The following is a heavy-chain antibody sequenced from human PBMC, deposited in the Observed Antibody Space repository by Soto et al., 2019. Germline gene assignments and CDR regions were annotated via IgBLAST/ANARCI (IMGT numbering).Heavy chain of an antibody. CDR3: GKDRGLGQRHFDH. CDR2: VSYDGSVK. J-gene: IGHJ4*02. Sequence: QVQLGESGGGVVQPGRSLRLSCAASGFNFRTYAMHWVRQAPGKGLEWVSVVSYDGSVKNYADSVKGRFTMSRDNSKRTVYLQMNSLRGDDTAIYYCGKDRGLGQRHFDHWGQGTLVTVSS. V-gene: IGHV3-30*18. CDR1: GFNFRTYA. D-gene: IGHD3-3*01.